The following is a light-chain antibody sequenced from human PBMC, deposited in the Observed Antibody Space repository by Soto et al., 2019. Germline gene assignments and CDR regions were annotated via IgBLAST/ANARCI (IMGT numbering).Light chain of an antibody. J-gene: IGKJ1*01. CDR2: KAS. Sequence: DIQTTQSPSTLSGSVGDRVTITCQASQTISSWLAWYQTKPGKDPKILIYKASTLKSGVPSRFSGSGSGTEFTLTISRLHTDDVAIYDCQQYNDYSWTFGQGTKVDIK. CDR1: QTISSW. CDR3: QQYNDYSWT. V-gene: IGKV1-5*03.